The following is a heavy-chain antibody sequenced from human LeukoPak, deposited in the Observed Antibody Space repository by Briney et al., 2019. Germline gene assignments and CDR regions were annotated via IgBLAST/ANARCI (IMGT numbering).Heavy chain of an antibody. CDR1: GFTFSSYS. J-gene: IGHJ6*02. V-gene: IGHV3-21*01. D-gene: IGHD6-6*01. Sequence: GGSLRLSCAASGFTFSSYSMNWVRQAPGKGLEWVSSISSSSSYIYYADSVKGRFTISRDNAKNSLYLQMKSLRAEDTAVYYCARTYSSSVRYYYYGMDVWGQGTTVTVSS. CDR3: ARTYSSSVRYYYYGMDV. CDR2: ISSSSSYI.